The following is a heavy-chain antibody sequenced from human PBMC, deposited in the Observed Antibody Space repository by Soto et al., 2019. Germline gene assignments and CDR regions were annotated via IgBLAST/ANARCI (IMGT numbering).Heavy chain of an antibody. CDR2: IKSKSDGGTI. CDR3: TTGPNLRPLAAFDI. Sequence: PGGSLRLSCAASGFTFSESAMHWVRQASGKGLEWVGRIKSKSDGGTIDYAAPVKGRFTISRDDSKNTLYLQMNSLKTEDTAVYYCTTGPNLRPLAAFDIWGQGTVVTVSS. J-gene: IGHJ3*02. V-gene: IGHV3-15*01. CDR1: GFTFSESA.